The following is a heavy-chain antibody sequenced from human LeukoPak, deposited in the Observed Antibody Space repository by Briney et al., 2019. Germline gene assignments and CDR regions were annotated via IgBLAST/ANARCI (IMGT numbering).Heavy chain of an antibody. CDR2: INHSGST. J-gene: IGHJ4*02. CDR1: DGSFSGYY. D-gene: IGHD3-22*01. Sequence: PSETLSLTCGVYDGSFSGYYWSWIRQPPGKGLEWIGEINHSGSTKYNPSLKSRVIISADTSKNQFSLKVNSVTAADTAVYYCANLVVIPTSMRLEDYWGQGTLVTVSS. CDR3: ANLVVIPTSMRLEDY. V-gene: IGHV4-34*01.